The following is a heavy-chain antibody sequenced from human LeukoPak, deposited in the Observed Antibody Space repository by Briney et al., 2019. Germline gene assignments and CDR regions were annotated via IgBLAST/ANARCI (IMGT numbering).Heavy chain of an antibody. CDR1: GYTFTSYG. D-gene: IGHD3-16*01. CDR3: ARVQGGDYVWGSDY. V-gene: IGHV1-18*01. CDR2: ISAYNGNT. J-gene: IGHJ4*02. Sequence: ASVKVSCKASGYTFTSYGISWVRQAPGQGLEWMGWISAYNGNTNYAQKLQGRVTMTTDTSTSTAYMELRSLRSDDTAVYHCARVQGGDYVWGSDYWGQGTLVTVSS.